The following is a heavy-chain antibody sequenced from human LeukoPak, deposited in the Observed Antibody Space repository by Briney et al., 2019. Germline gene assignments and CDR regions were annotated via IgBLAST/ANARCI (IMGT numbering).Heavy chain of an antibody. J-gene: IGHJ4*02. CDR2: INPNSGGT. V-gene: IGHV1-2*02. Sequence: ASVKVSCKASGYTVTGYYMHWVRQAPGQGLEWMGWINPNSGGTNYAQKFQGRVTVTRDTSISTAYMELSRLRTDDTAVYYCARAIKNIAAAEGYWGQGTRVTVSS. D-gene: IGHD6-13*01. CDR1: GYTVTGYY. CDR3: ARAIKNIAAAEGY.